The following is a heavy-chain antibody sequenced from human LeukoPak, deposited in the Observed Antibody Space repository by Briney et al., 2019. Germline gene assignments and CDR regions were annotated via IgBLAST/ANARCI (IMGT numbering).Heavy chain of an antibody. Sequence: SETLSLTCAVYGGSFSGYYWSWIRQPPGKGLEWIGEINHSGSTNYNPSLKSRVTISVDTSKNQFSLKLSSVTAADTAVYYCARGGRKQQLGFDYWGQGTLVTVSS. CDR2: INHSGST. J-gene: IGHJ4*02. D-gene: IGHD6-13*01. V-gene: IGHV4-34*01. CDR1: GGSFSGYY. CDR3: ARGGRKQQLGFDY.